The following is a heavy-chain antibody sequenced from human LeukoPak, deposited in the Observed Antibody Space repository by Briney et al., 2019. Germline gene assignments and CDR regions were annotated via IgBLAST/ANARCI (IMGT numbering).Heavy chain of an antibody. Sequence: SETLSLTCTVSGGSISSGGYFWSWIRQHPGKGLEWIGYIYYSGSTYYSPSLKSRVTISVDTSKNQLSLKLNSVTAADTAVYYCASLSGFYLDWGQGTLVTVSS. J-gene: IGHJ4*02. CDR3: ASLSGFYLD. V-gene: IGHV4-31*03. D-gene: IGHD3-22*01. CDR1: GGSISSGGYF. CDR2: IYYSGST.